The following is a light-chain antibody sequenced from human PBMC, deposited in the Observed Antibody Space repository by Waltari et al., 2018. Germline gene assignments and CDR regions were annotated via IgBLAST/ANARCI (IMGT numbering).Light chain of an antibody. CDR2: EGN. J-gene: IGLJ3*02. V-gene: IGLV2-23*01. CDR1: SRDVGSHDFNL. CDR3: CSYAGSDTWV. Sequence: QSALTQPASVSGSPGQSITISCTGTSRDVGSHDFNLVSWYQQHPGKAPKLMIYEGNRRPSGVSSRFSASKSGNTASLTISGLQAEDEADYYCCSYAGSDTWVFGGGTKLTVL.